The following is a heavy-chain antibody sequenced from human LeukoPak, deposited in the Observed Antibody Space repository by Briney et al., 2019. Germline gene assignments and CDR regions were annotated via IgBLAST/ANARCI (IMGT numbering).Heavy chain of an antibody. V-gene: IGHV1-69*06. J-gene: IGHJ6*03. CDR2: IIPIFSTA. CDR1: GGTFSSYE. D-gene: IGHD3-3*01. CDR3: AREGMNYDFWSGSPNYYYYYMEV. Sequence: SSVKVSCKASGGTFSSYEVSWVRQAPGQGLEWMGAIIPIFSTANYAQKFQGRVTITADKSTNTVFMELSSLRSEDTAVYYCAREGMNYDFWSGSPNYYYYYMEVWGKGTTVTVSS.